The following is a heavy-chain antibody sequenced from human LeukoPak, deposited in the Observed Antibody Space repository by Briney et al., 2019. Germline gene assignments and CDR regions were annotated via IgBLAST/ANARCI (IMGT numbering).Heavy chain of an antibody. CDR1: GFTFSNYA. CDR2: ISGGGTT. D-gene: IGHD3-22*01. CDR3: AKSSAYYTNWFDP. V-gene: IGHV3-23*01. J-gene: IGHJ5*02. Sequence: PGGSLRLSCAASGFTFSNYAMNWVRHAPGKGLECVSSISGGGTTYYADSVKGRFTISRDNSKNALYLQMNSLRAEDTAVYYCAKSSAYYTNWFDPWGQGILVTVSS.